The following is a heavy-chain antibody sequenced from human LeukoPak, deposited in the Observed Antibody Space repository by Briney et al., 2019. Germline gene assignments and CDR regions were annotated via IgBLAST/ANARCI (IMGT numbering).Heavy chain of an antibody. CDR2: IRYDATHQ. Sequence: GGSLRLSCAASGFTFKNYGIHWVRQAPGKGLDWVTFIRYDATHQYYADSVKGRFTISRDNSKNTVFLQMNSLRPEDTAVYYCAREGFDPWGQGTLVTVSS. V-gene: IGHV3-30*02. CDR1: GFTFKNYG. CDR3: AREGFDP. J-gene: IGHJ5*02.